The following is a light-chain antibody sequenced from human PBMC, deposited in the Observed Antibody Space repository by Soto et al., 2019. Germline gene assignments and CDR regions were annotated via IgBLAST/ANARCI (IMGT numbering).Light chain of an antibody. V-gene: IGLV1-44*01. J-gene: IGLJ2*01. Sequence: QSVLTQPPSASGTPGQRVTISCSGSSSNIGSNTVNWYQQLPGTAPRLLIYSNRQRPSGVPDRFSGSKSGTSASLDISGLQSEDDADYYCAAWNESLNGPVFGGGTKLTVL. CDR2: SNR. CDR3: AAWNESLNGPV. CDR1: SSNIGSNT.